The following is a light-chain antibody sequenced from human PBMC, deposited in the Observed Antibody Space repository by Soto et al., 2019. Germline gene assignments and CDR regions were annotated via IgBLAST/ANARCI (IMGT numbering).Light chain of an antibody. Sequence: EIVLTQSPGTLSLSPGERATLSCRASQSVSSSYLAWYQQKPGQAPRLLIYGASSRATGLPDRFSGSGSGTDFTLTISRLEPEDFAVYYCQQYGSAMRTFGQGTKLEIK. CDR1: QSVSSSY. V-gene: IGKV3-20*01. CDR2: GAS. J-gene: IGKJ1*01. CDR3: QQYGSAMRT.